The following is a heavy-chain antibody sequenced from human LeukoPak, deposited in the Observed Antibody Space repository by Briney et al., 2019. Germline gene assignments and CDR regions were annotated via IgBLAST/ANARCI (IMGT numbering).Heavy chain of an antibody. CDR2: ISGSGGST. J-gene: IGHJ3*02. Sequence: GGSLRLSCAASGFTFSSYAMSWVRQAPGKGLEWVSLISGSGGSTYYADSVKGRFTISRDNSKNTLYLQMNSLRAEDTAVFYCAKDRDDYVWGSYLGAFDIWGQGTMVTVSS. CDR3: AKDRDDYVWGSYLGAFDI. D-gene: IGHD3-16*01. CDR1: GFTFSSYA. V-gene: IGHV3-23*01.